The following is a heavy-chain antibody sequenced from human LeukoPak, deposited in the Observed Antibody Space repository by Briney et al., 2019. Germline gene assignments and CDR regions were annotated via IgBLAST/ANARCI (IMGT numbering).Heavy chain of an antibody. CDR2: INHSGST. CDR3: AGDGGAIRAAAGTGWFDP. CDR1: GGSFSGYY. Sequence: PSETLSLTCAVYGGSFSGYYWSWIRQPPGKGLEWIGEINHSGSTNYNPSLKSRVTISVDTSKNQFSLKLSSVTAADTAVYYCAGDGGAIRAAAGTGWFDPWGQGTLVTVSS. J-gene: IGHJ5*02. D-gene: IGHD6-13*01. V-gene: IGHV4-34*01.